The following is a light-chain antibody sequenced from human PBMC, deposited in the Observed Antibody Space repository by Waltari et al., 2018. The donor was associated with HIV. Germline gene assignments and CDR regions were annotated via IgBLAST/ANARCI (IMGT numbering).Light chain of an antibody. CDR1: QSGSSSS. CDR3: QHFGSSPRLT. J-gene: IGKJ4*01. V-gene: IGKV3-20*01. CDR2: GAS. Sequence: ELVLTQSPGTLSLSPGARATLSCRASQSGSSSSLAWFQQKPGQAPRLRIYGASSRATGIPDRCSGSGSGTDFTLTISRLEPEDFAMYYCQHFGSSPRLTFGGGTKVEIK.